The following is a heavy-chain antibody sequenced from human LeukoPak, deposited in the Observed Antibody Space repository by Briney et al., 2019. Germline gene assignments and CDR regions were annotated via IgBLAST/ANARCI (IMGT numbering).Heavy chain of an antibody. Sequence: GSLRLSCAASGFTFSNAWMSWVRQAPGKGLEWVGRIKSKTDGGTTDYAAPVKGRFTISRDDSKNTLYLQMNSLKTEDTAVYYCTTGEYYDSSGYYVSGDFDYWGQGTLVTVSS. CDR1: GFTFSNAW. V-gene: IGHV3-15*01. CDR3: TTGEYYDSSGYYVSGDFDY. J-gene: IGHJ4*02. CDR2: IKSKTDGGTT. D-gene: IGHD3-22*01.